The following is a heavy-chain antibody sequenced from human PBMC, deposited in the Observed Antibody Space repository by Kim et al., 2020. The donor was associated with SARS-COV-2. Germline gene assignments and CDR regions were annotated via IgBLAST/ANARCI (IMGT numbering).Heavy chain of an antibody. CDR1: GFTFSSYA. CDR3: VKGKYGSGSYYNPEGYYFDY. V-gene: IGHV3-64D*06. J-gene: IGHJ4*02. D-gene: IGHD3-10*01. Sequence: GGSLRLSCSASGFTFSSYAMHWVRQAPGKGLEYVSAISSNGGSTYYADSVKGRFTISRDNSKNTLYLQMSSLRAEDTAVYYCVKGKYGSGSYYNPEGYYFDYWGQGTLVTVSS. CDR2: ISSNGGST.